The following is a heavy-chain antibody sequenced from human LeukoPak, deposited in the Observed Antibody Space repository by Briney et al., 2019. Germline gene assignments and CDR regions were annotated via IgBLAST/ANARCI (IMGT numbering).Heavy chain of an antibody. CDR1: GFTFSSYW. CDR3: ARDMLGIAAHRGAFDI. V-gene: IGHV3-7*01. Sequence: GGSLRLSCAASGFTFSSYWMIWVRQAPGKGLEWVANINQDGSVKYYVDSVKGRFTISRDNAKNSLYLQMNSLRAEDTAVYYCARDMLGIAAHRGAFDIWGQGTMVTVSS. CDR2: INQDGSVK. D-gene: IGHD6-13*01. J-gene: IGHJ3*02.